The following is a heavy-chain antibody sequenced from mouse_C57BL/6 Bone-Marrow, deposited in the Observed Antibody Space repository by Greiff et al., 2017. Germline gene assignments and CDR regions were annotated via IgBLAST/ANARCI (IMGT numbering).Heavy chain of an antibody. J-gene: IGHJ2*01. CDR2: IYPGDGDT. D-gene: IGHD2-4*01. CDR1: GYAFSSSW. V-gene: IGHV1-82*01. CDR3: ARQIYYDYFDY. Sequence: VKLVESGPELVKPGASVKISCKASGYAFSSSWMNWVKQRPGKGLEWIGRIYPGDGDTNYNGKFKGKATLTADKSSSTAYMQLSSLTSEDSAVYFCARQIYYDYFDYWGQGTTLTVSS.